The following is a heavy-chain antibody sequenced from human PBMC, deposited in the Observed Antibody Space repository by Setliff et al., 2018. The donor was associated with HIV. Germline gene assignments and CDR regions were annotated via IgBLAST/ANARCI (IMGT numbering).Heavy chain of an antibody. CDR2: ISGSGTTI. Sequence: GGSLRLSCAASGFTFSHYYMSWIRQAPGKGLQWVSDISGSGTTIYYADSVRGRFTISRDNAKNTVYLQLTSLRAEDTAVYYCARGPQYNFWGGYLGLWGQGTLVTVSS. D-gene: IGHD3-3*01. CDR3: ARGPQYNFWGGYLGL. J-gene: IGHJ4*02. V-gene: IGHV3-11*04. CDR1: GFTFSHYY.